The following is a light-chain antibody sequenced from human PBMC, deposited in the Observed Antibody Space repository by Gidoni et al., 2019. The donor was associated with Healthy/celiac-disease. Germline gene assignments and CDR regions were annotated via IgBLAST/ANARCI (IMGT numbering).Light chain of an antibody. J-gene: IGKJ1*01. CDR3: QQYNNWPRP. CDR1: QSVSSN. V-gene: IGKV3-15*01. Sequence: EIVMTQSPATLSVSPGERATLACRASQSVSSNLAWYQQKPGQAPRLLIYGASTRATGIPARFSGSGSGTEFTLTISSLQSEDFAVYYCQQYNNWPRPFXQXTKVEIK. CDR2: GAS.